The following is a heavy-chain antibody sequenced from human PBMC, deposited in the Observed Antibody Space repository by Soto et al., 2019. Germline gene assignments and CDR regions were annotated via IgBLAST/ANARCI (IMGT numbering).Heavy chain of an antibody. CDR1: GFTFSSYG. Sequence: PGGSLRLSCGVSGFTFSSYGMHWVRQAPGKGLEWVAVISHSGSNKYYADSVKGRFTISRDNSKNTLYLQMNSLRAEDTAVYYCAKERSLRFLYYMDVWGKGTTVTV. J-gene: IGHJ6*03. CDR3: AKERSLRFLYYMDV. V-gene: IGHV3-30*18. D-gene: IGHD3-3*01. CDR2: ISHSGSNK.